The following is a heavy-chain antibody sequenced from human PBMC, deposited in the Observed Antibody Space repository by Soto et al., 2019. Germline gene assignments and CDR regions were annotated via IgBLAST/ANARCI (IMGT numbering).Heavy chain of an antibody. CDR2: INPNSGGT. CDR1: GYTFTGYY. CDR3: ARMATFGSLNWFDP. Sequence: ASVKVSCKASGYTFTGYYMHWVRQAPGQGLEWMGWINPNSGGTNYAQKFQGRVTMTRDTSISTAYMELSRLRSDDTAIYYCARMATFGSLNWFDPWGQGTLVTVSS. V-gene: IGHV1-2*02. D-gene: IGHD3-16*01. J-gene: IGHJ5*02.